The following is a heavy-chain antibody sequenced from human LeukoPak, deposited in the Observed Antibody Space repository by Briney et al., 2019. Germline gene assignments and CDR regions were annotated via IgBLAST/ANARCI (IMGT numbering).Heavy chain of an antibody. CDR1: GFTFTSYA. J-gene: IGHJ6*02. V-gene: IGHV3-23*01. D-gene: IGHD3-22*01. CDR2: ISGSGGST. Sequence: GGPLRLSCAASGFTFTSYAMSWVRQAPGKGLEWVSAISGSGGSTYYADSVKGRFTISRDNSKNTLYLQMNSLRAEDTAVYYCAKRASYYDSSGRLGYYYGMDVWGQGTTVTVSS. CDR3: AKRASYYDSSGRLGYYYGMDV.